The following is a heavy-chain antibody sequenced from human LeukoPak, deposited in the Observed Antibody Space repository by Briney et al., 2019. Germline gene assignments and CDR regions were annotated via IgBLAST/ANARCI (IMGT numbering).Heavy chain of an antibody. CDR1: GGSFSGYY. CDR2: INHSGST. D-gene: IGHD2-2*02. V-gene: IGHV4-34*01. Sequence: SETLSLTCAVYGGSFSGYYWSWIRQPPGKGLEWIGEINHSGSTNYNPSLKSRVTISVDTSKNQFSLKLSSVTAADTAVYYCARLPIAVVPAAIRDAFDIWGLGTMVTVSS. J-gene: IGHJ3*02. CDR3: ARLPIAVVPAAIRDAFDI.